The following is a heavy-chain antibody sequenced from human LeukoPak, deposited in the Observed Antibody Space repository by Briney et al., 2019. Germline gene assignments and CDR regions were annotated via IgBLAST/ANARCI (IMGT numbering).Heavy chain of an antibody. V-gene: IGHV3-53*01. CDR1: GFTVSSNY. D-gene: IGHD3-10*01. Sequence: GGSLRLSCAASGFTVSSNYMSWVRQAPGKGLEWVSVIYSGGSPYYADSVKGRFTISRDNSKNTLYLQMNSLRAEDTAVYYCARGVSDVGLDYWGQGTLVTVSS. CDR2: IYSGGSP. J-gene: IGHJ4*02. CDR3: ARGVSDVGLDY.